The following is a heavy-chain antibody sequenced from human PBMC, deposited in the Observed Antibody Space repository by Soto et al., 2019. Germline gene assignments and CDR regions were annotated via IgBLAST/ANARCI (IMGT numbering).Heavy chain of an antibody. V-gene: IGHV4-34*01. CDR2: INHSGST. CDR1: GGSFSGYY. J-gene: IGHJ6*02. Sequence: SETLSLTCAVYGGSFSGYYCSWIRQPPGKGLEWIGEINHSGSTNYNPSLKSRVTISVDTSKNQFSLKLSSVTAEDTAVYYCARDVNNYGMDVWGQGTTVTVSS. CDR3: ARDVNNYGMDV.